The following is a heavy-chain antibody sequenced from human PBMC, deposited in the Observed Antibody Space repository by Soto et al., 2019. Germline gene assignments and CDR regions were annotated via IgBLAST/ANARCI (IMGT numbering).Heavy chain of an antibody. CDR2: IIPIFGTA. V-gene: IGHV1-69*01. D-gene: IGHD3-3*01. Sequence: QVQLVQSGAEVKKPGSSVKVSCKASGGTFSSYAISWVRQAPGQGLEWMGGIIPIFGTANYAQKFQGRVTITADESTSTAYMELSSLRSEDTAVYYCARDLISYYDFWSGNDRGYWGQGTLVTVSS. CDR1: GGTFSSYA. J-gene: IGHJ4*02. CDR3: ARDLISYYDFWSGNDRGY.